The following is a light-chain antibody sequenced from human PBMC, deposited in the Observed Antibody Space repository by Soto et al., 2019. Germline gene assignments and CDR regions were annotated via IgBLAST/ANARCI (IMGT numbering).Light chain of an antibody. CDR2: EVT. J-gene: IGLJ1*01. CDR3: SAHTSGSTRV. CDR1: SGDVGGYDY. V-gene: IGLV2-14*01. Sequence: QSVLTQPASVSGSPGQSIAISCTGTSGDVGGYDYVSWYQQHPDKAPKLMIYEVTKRPSWVSNRFSGSKSGNTASLTISGLQPDYEAEYYCSAHTSGSTRVFVRVTKVT.